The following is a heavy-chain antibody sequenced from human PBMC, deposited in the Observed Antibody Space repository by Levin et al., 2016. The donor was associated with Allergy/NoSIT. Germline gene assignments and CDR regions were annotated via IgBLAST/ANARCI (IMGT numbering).Heavy chain of an antibody. Sequence: GGSLRLSCAAAGFTFYDHWMHWVRQAPGKGLEWVANINQHGGEKSYVDSVKGRFTISRDNAKSSLYLQMSSLRTEDTAVYYCARAYYPAGSFHSFPYDSWGQGTLVTVSS. V-gene: IGHV3-7*01. CDR1: GFTFYDHW. J-gene: IGHJ4*02. CDR3: ARAYYPAGSFHSFPYDS. D-gene: IGHD3-10*01. CDR2: INQHGGEK.